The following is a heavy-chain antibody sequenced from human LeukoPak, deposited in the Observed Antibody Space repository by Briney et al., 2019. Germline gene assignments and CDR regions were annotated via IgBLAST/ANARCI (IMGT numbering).Heavy chain of an antibody. J-gene: IGHJ4*02. CDR2: ISGSGGST. CDR1: GFTFSSYA. V-gene: IGHV3-23*01. Sequence: PGGSLRLSCAASGFTFSSYAMSWVRQAPGKGLEWVSAISGSGGSTYYADSVKGRFTISRDNSKNTLYLQMNSLRAEDTAVYYCAKGPSDYYGSGVFSFFFDYWGQGTLVTVSS. D-gene: IGHD3-10*01. CDR3: AKGPSDYYGSGVFSFFFDY.